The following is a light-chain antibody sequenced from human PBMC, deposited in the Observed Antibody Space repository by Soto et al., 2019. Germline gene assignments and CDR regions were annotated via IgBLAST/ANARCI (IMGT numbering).Light chain of an antibody. V-gene: IGLV2-23*01. CDR3: CSYAGSGTYV. CDR1: SSDIGIYNL. Sequence: QSVLTQSSSVSGSPGQSITISCTGTSSDIGIYNLVSWYQQHPAKAPKLMIYEGTKGPSGVSNRFSGYQSGNTASLTISGLQAQDEADYYCCSYAGSGTYVFGGGTTVTVL. J-gene: IGLJ1*01. CDR2: EGT.